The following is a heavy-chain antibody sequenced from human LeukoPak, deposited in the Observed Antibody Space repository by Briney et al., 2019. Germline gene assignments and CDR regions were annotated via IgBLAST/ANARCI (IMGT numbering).Heavy chain of an antibody. Sequence: ASVKVSCKSSGSTFTGYYMHWVRQAPGQGLEWVGRINPNSDDTNYARKFQGRVTMTRDTSISTVYMELSRLRSDDTAVYYCARGGKRLTVDYFDYWGQGTLVTVSS. CDR1: GSTFTGYY. J-gene: IGHJ4*02. CDR3: ARGGKRLTVDYFDY. CDR2: INPNSDDT. D-gene: IGHD1-20*01. V-gene: IGHV1-2*06.